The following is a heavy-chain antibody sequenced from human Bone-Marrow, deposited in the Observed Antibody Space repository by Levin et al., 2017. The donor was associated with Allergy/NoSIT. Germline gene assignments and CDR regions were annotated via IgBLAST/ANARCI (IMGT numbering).Heavy chain of an antibody. D-gene: IGHD2-15*01. J-gene: IGHJ4*02. Sequence: LSLTCAASGFPFRSSAMSWVRQAPGKGLEWVSLIGGSGGITYYADSVKGRFTISRDNSKNTLYLQMNSLRAEDTAVYYCAKEERYSGNAHWGQGTLVTVSS. V-gene: IGHV3-23*01. CDR1: GFPFRSSA. CDR2: IGGSGGIT. CDR3: AKEERYSGNAH.